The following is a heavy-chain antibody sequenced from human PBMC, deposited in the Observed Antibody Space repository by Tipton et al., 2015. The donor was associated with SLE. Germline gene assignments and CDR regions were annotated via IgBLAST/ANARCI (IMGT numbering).Heavy chain of an antibody. CDR1: GGSISSYY. CDR3: AKYCGGDCVDY. D-gene: IGHD2-21*01. J-gene: IGHJ4*02. V-gene: IGHV4-39*01. CDR2: IYYSGST. Sequence: SLTCTVSGGSISSYYWGWIRQPPGKGLEWIGSIYYSGSTYYNPSLKSRVTISVDTSKNQFSLKLSSVTAADTAVYYCAKYCGGDCVDYWGQGTLVTVSS.